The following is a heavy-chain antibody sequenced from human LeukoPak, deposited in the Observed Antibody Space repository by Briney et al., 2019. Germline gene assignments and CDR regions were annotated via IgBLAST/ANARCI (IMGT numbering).Heavy chain of an antibody. CDR3: ARDRSLSGY. J-gene: IGHJ4*02. CDR2: IKQDGSAK. Sequence: PGGSLRLSCTGPGFTFGDYAMSWFRQAPGKGLEWVANIKQDGSAKFYADSVKGRFTISRDNANNSLYLQMNSLRAEDTAVYYCARDRSLSGYWGQGTLVTVSS. V-gene: IGHV3-7*03. CDR1: GFTFGDYA. D-gene: IGHD3-10*01.